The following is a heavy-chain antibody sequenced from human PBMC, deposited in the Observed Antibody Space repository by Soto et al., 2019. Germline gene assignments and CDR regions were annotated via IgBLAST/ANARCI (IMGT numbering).Heavy chain of an antibody. D-gene: IGHD1-20*01. CDR1: GGTVTNHNAA. V-gene: IGHV6-1*01. J-gene: IGHJ4*02. CDR2: TYYRSKWYS. Sequence: PSETLSLTCTISGGTVTNHNAAWNWNRPGTARGLEWLGRTYYRSKWYSDYADSVKSRITINADTSKNQFSLQLISVTPEDTAVYYCVGGGNWSFYMQWGQGTLVTVSS. CDR3: VGGGNWSFYMQ.